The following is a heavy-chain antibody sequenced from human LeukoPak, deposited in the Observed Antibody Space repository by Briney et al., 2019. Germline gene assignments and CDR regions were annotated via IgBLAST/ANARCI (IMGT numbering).Heavy chain of an antibody. J-gene: IGHJ4*02. V-gene: IGHV3-30*03. CDR1: GFTFSTYG. CDR3: ARFYGDYVSLDY. D-gene: IGHD4-17*01. Sequence: GGSLRLSCSASGFTFSTYGMHWVRQAPGKGLDWVAVISYDGSSKYYADSVKGRFTISRDNSKNTLYLQMNSLRAEDTAVYYCARFYGDYVSLDYWGQGTLVTVSS. CDR2: ISYDGSSK.